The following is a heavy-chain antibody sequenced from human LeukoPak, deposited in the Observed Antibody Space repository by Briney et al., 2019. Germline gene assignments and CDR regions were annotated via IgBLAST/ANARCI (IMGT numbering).Heavy chain of an antibody. CDR2: INPGGEST. CDR3: ARATYYDSSGYYTGPDF. V-gene: IGHV1-46*01. J-gene: IGHJ4*02. Sequence: DSVKVSCKSSGYTFTNYCMHWVRQAPGQGLEWMGIINPGGESTGYAQKFQGRVTMTRDTSTSTVYMELSSLRSEDTAVYYCARATYYDSSGYYTGPDFWGQGTLVTVSA. CDR1: GYTFTNYC. D-gene: IGHD3-22*01.